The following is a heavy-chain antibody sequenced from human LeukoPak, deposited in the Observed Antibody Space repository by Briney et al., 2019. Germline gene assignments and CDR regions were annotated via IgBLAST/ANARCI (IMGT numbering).Heavy chain of an antibody. Sequence: GGSLRLSCAASGFTFSSYAMSWVRQAPGKGLEWVSGISGSGTNTDYADSVKGRFTISRDSSKNTLYLQMNSLRAEDTAVYYCAKDLPSRGLAGAFDIWGQGTMVTVSS. CDR1: GFTFSSYA. V-gene: IGHV3-23*01. J-gene: IGHJ3*02. CDR3: AKDLPSRGLAGAFDI. D-gene: IGHD6-19*01. CDR2: ISGSGTNT.